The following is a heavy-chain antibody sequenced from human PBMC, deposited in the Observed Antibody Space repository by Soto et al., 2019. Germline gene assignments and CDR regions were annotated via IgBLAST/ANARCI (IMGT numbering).Heavy chain of an antibody. CDR2: IIPILGIA. J-gene: IGHJ4*02. CDR3: ARGSQQLVLDY. CDR1: GGTFSSYT. Sequence: QVQLVQSGAEVKKPGSSVKVSCKASGGTFSSYTISWVRQAPGQGLEWMGRIIPILGIANYAQKFQGRVTITAEKPTSTAYMELSSLRSEDTAVYYCARGSQQLVLDYWGQGTLVTVSS. D-gene: IGHD6-13*01. V-gene: IGHV1-69*02.